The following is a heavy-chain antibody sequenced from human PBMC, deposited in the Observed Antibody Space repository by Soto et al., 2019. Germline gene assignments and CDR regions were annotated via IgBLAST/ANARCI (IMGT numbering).Heavy chain of an antibody. CDR3: ARTSDYDSSGYFSCYY. Sequence: ASVKVSCTASGYTFTSYGISWVRQAPGQGLEWMGWISAYNGNANYAQKFQGRVTITTDESTSTAYMELSSLRSEDTAVYYCARTSDYDSSGYFSCYYWGQGTLVTVSS. D-gene: IGHD3-22*01. V-gene: IGHV1-18*04. J-gene: IGHJ4*02. CDR1: GYTFTSYG. CDR2: ISAYNGNA.